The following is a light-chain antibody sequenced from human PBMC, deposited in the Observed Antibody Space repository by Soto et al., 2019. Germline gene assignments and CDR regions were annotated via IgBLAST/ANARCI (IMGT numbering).Light chain of an antibody. CDR1: SSNIGAGYD. CDR3: QSYDSSLSVV. Sequence: QSVLTQPPSVSGAPGQRVTISCTGSSSNIGAGYDVHWYQQLPGTAPKLLIYVNINRPSGVPDRFSDSKSGTSASLAITGLQAEDEADYYCQSYDSSLSVVFGGRTKLTVL. CDR2: VNI. J-gene: IGLJ2*01. V-gene: IGLV1-40*01.